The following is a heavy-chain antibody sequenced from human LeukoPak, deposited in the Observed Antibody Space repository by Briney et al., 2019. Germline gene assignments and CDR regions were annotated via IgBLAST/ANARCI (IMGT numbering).Heavy chain of an antibody. V-gene: IGHV4-59*01. Sequence: SETLSLTCAVSDGSISTFYGSGIRQPPGKGLEWIGYTHYSGTTYYNPSLKSRVTMSVNTSKHQFSLYITSVTAADTAVYYCARVHLGQRPYWYFDLWGRGTLVTVSS. D-gene: IGHD3-3*02. CDR2: THYSGTT. J-gene: IGHJ2*01. CDR3: ARVHLGQRPYWYFDL. CDR1: DGSISTFY.